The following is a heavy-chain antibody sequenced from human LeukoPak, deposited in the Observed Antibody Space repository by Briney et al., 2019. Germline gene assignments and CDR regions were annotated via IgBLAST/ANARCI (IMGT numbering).Heavy chain of an antibody. CDR1: GYTFTAYY. CDR3: AKTSSSGHGFDY. J-gene: IGHJ4*02. D-gene: IGHD3-10*01. CDR2: TNPNSGAT. V-gene: IGHV1-2*02. Sequence: GASVKVSCKSSGYTFTAYYIHWVRQAPGQGLEWMGWTNPNSGATSYAQKFQGRVTMTRDTSISTAYMELSSLRSEDTAVYYCAKTSSSGHGFDYWGQGTLVSVSS.